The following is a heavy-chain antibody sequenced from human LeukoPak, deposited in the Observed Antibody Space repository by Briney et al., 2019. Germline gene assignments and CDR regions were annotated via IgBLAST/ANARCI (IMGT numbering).Heavy chain of an antibody. CDR3: ARDFQGYYYYGMDV. Sequence: ASVKVSCKASGYTFTSYDINWVRQATGQGLEWMGWMNPNSGNTGYAQKFQGRVTMTRNTSISTAYMELSSLRSEDTAVYYCARDFQGYYYYGMDVWGQGTTVTVS. J-gene: IGHJ6*02. CDR2: MNPNSGNT. V-gene: IGHV1-8*01. CDR1: GYTFTSYD.